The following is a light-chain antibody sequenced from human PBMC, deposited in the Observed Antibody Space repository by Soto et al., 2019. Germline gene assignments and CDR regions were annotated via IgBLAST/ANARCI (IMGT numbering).Light chain of an antibody. Sequence: EIVMTQSPATLSVSPGERATLSCRASQSVNSNLAWYRQKPGQAPRLLISDASTRATGVPARFSGSGSGTDFTLTVSSLQSEDSGIYCCQQYNFWPPLTFGGGTKVEIK. J-gene: IGKJ4*01. V-gene: IGKV3-15*01. CDR3: QQYNFWPPLT. CDR1: QSVNSN. CDR2: DAS.